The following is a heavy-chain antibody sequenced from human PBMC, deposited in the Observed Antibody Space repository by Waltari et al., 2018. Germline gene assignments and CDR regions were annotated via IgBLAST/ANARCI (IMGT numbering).Heavy chain of an antibody. J-gene: IGHJ2*01. V-gene: IGHV7-4-1*02. CDR3: ARDPRRKNWENWYFDL. CDR2: INTNPGNP. CDR1: GYTFTSYA. D-gene: IGHD1-26*01. Sequence: QVQLVQSGSELKKPGASVKVSCKASGYTFTSYAMNWVRQAPGQGLEWMGWINTNPGNPTYAQGFTGRFVFSLDTSVSTAYLQISSLKAEDTAVYYCARDPRRKNWENWYFDLWGRGTLVTVSS.